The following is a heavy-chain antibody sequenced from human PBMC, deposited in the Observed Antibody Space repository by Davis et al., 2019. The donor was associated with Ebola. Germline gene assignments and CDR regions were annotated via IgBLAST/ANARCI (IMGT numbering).Heavy chain of an antibody. CDR3: AKIFFGTRAIDYGDY. CDR1: GLTFTNSA. V-gene: IGHV3-23*01. CDR2: VSDSGGTT. D-gene: IGHD3-3*01. Sequence: PGGSLRLSCAASGLTFTNSAMSWVRQAPGKGLEWVSGVSDSGGTTYYAASVKGRFTISRDNSRNTLYLQMNSLRAEDTAVYYCAKIFFGTRAIDYGDYWGQGTLVTVSS. J-gene: IGHJ4*02.